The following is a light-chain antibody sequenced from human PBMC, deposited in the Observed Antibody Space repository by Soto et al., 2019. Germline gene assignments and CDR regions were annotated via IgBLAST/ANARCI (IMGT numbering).Light chain of an antibody. J-gene: IGKJ1*01. CDR3: QQSYSTTWT. CDR2: DAS. CDR1: QSINSW. Sequence: DIQMTQSPSTLSASVGDRVTLTCRASQSINSWLAWYQQKPGKAPKLLIYDASTLKSGVPSRFSGSGSETDFTLTISSLQPEDFATYSCQQSYSTTWTFGQGTKVDIK. V-gene: IGKV1-5*01.